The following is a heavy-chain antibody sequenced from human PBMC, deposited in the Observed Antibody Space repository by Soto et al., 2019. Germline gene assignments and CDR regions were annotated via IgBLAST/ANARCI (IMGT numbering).Heavy chain of an antibody. J-gene: IGHJ4*02. V-gene: IGHV4-59*01. D-gene: IGHD1-1*01. CDR2: VSDSGRT. CDR3: ARGTGTIQVIDY. CDR1: GGSLSTSY. Sequence: SETLSLTCTVPGGSLSTSYWTWIRQPPGRGLEWIGYVSDSGRTNYNPSLKSRVTISVDTSQNQFSLKLSSVSAADTAVYYCARGTGTIQVIDYWGQGTLVTVSS.